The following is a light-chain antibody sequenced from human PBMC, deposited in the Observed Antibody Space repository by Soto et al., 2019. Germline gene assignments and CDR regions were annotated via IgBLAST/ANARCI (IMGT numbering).Light chain of an antibody. Sequence: QSVLTQPASVSGSPGQSITISCTGTRSDIGAYNFVSWYQQHPGKAPKLILYDVIIRPSGFFYRFSGSKSGNTASLTISGLQAEDEADYYCTSWTTSTTMRFGGGTKVTVL. J-gene: IGLJ2*01. V-gene: IGLV2-14*03. CDR1: RSDIGAYNF. CDR2: DVI. CDR3: TSWTTSTTMR.